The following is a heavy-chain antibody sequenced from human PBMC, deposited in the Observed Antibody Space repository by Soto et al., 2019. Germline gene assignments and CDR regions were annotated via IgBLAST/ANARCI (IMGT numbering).Heavy chain of an antibody. Sequence: GGSLRLSCAASGFTFDDYTMHWVRQAPGKGLEWVSLISWDGGSTYYADSVKGRFTISRDNSKNSLYLQMNSLRTEDTALYYCAKDQGDSSGYYRSYYYYYGMDVWGQGTTVTVSS. J-gene: IGHJ6*02. V-gene: IGHV3-43*01. D-gene: IGHD3-22*01. CDR1: GFTFDDYT. CDR2: ISWDGGST. CDR3: AKDQGDSSGYYRSYYYYYGMDV.